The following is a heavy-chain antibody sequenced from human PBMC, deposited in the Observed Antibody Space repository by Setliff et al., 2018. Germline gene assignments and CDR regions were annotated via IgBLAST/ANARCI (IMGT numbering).Heavy chain of an antibody. CDR3: AREGVDTRSSTDYRYYMDV. Sequence: GASVKVSCKASGGTFSNYGVSGVRQAPGQGLEWMGGTIPLFGTTDYAQKFHGRVTIITDETTSTAYMELSSLTSDDTAVYYCAREGVDTRSSTDYRYYMDVWGQGTTVTVSS. V-gene: IGHV1-69*05. J-gene: IGHJ6*03. CDR2: TIPLFGTT. CDR1: GGTFSNYG. D-gene: IGHD5-18*01.